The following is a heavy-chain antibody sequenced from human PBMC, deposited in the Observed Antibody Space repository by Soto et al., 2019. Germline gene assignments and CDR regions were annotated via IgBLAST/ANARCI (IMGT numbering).Heavy chain of an antibody. D-gene: IGHD6-13*01. J-gene: IGHJ5*02. CDR3: AAWSAAAAATWVNWFDP. Sequence: ASVKVSCKVSGYTLSDLSMHWVRQAPGKGLEWMGGFDPEDGETIYAQKFQGRVTMTEDTSTDTAYMELSSLRSEDTAVYYCAAWSAAAAATWVNWFDPWGQGTLVTVSS. CDR2: FDPEDGET. CDR1: GYTLSDLS. V-gene: IGHV1-24*01.